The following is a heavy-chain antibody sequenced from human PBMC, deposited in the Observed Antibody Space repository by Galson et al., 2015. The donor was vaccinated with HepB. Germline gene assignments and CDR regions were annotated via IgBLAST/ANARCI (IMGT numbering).Heavy chain of an antibody. CDR1: GYTLTELS. D-gene: IGHD6-19*01. CDR3: ATPGYSSGWQEFDY. V-gene: IGHV1-24*01. CDR2: FDPEDGET. J-gene: IGHJ4*02. Sequence: SVKVSCKVSGYTLTELSMHWVRQAPGKGLEWMGGFDPEDGETIYAQKFQGRVTMTEDTSTDTAYMELSSLRSEDTAVYYCATPGYSSGWQEFDYWGQGTLVTVSS.